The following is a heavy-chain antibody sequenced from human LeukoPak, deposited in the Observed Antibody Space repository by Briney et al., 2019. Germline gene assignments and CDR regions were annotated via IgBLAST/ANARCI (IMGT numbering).Heavy chain of an antibody. CDR1: GGSLSSSSYY. J-gene: IGHJ4*02. CDR2: IYYSVTT. V-gene: IGHV4-39*07. D-gene: IGHD4-23*01. CDR3: ARDRLRWPKIDY. Sequence: SETLSLTCTVSGGSLSSSSYYWGWIRQPPGKGLEWIGSIYYSVTTYYNPSLKSRVTISVDTSKNQFSLKLSSVTAADTAVYYCARDRLRWPKIDYWGQGTLVTVSS.